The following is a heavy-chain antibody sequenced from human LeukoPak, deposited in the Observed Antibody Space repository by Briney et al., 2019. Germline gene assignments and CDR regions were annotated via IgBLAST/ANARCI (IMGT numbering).Heavy chain of an antibody. CDR2: INPGHSDT. V-gene: IGHV5-51*01. CDR1: GYRFTTYW. J-gene: IGHJ3*01. Sequence: GESLKISCKGSGYRFTTYWIGWVRQMPGKGLEWMGIINPGHSDTRYSPSFQGQVTISADKSISAAYLQWNSLKASDTAMYYCARRLVNYAFDVWGQGAMVTVSS. CDR3: ARRLVNYAFDV. D-gene: IGHD1-7*01.